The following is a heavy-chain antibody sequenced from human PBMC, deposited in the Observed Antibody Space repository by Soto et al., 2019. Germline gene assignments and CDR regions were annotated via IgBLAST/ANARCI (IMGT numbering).Heavy chain of an antibody. J-gene: IGHJ6*02. CDR2: IYYSGST. V-gene: IGHV4-61*01. CDR3: ARGYCSGGSCYHYYYGMDV. Sequence: SETLSLTCTVSGGSVSSGSYYWSWIRQPPWKGLEWIGYIYYSGSTNYNPSLKSRVTISVDTSKNQFSLKLSSVTAADTAVYYCARGYCSGGSCYHYYYGMDVWGQGXTVTVYS. D-gene: IGHD2-15*01. CDR1: GGSVSSGSYY.